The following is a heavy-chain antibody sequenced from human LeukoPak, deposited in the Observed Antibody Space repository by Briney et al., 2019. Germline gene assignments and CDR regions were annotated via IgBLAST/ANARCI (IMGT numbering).Heavy chain of an antibody. CDR2: VNPNSGNT. CDR3: ARGPRPLDY. V-gene: IGHV1-2*02. Sequence: ASVKVSCKASGYTFTGYYMHWVRQAPGQGLEWMGWVNPNSGNTHYAQKFQDRVTMTRDTSISTAYMELNSLRSDDTAVYYCARGPRPLDYWGQGTLVTVSS. CDR1: GYTFTGYY. J-gene: IGHJ4*02.